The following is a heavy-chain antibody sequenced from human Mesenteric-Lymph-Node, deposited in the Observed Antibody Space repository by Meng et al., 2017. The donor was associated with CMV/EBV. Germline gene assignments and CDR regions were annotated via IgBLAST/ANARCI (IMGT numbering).Heavy chain of an antibody. J-gene: IGHJ4*02. V-gene: IGHV4-61*01. CDR3: ARDRYGSGTQIDY. CDR1: GGSVNSGSHL. D-gene: IGHD3-10*01. Sequence: SETLSLTCIVSGGSVNSGSHLWTWIRQTPGRGLDWIGYVFYNGNTKYNPSLQSRITISLDTPKNQFSLGLSSVTAADTAVYYCARDRYGSGTQIDYWGQGTLVTVSS. CDR2: VFYNGNT.